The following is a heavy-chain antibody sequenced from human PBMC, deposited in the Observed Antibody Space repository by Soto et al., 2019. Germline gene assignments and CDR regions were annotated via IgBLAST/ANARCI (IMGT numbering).Heavy chain of an antibody. J-gene: IGHJ5*02. V-gene: IGHV6-1*01. Sequence: SQTLSLTCVISGDSASSNSAAWNWIRQSPSRGLEWLGRTYYRSKWYNDFAISVKSRITINPDTSKNQFSLQLNSVTPEDTAVYYCARDVANWFDPWGQGTQVTVSS. CDR1: GDSASSNSAA. CDR2: TYYRSKWYN. CDR3: ARDVANWFDP.